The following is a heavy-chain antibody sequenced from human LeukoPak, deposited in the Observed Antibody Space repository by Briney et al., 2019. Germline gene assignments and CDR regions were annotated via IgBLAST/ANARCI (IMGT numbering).Heavy chain of an antibody. J-gene: IGHJ3*02. CDR3: ARYGSGSLGAFDI. Sequence: TSGTLSLTCAVSGGSISSSNWWSWVRQPPGKGLEWIGEIYHSGSTNYNPSLKSRVTISVDKSKNQFTLKLSSVTAADTAVFYCARYGSGSLGAFDIWGQGTMVTVSS. CDR2: IYHSGST. D-gene: IGHD3-10*01. CDR1: GGSISSSNW. V-gene: IGHV4-4*02.